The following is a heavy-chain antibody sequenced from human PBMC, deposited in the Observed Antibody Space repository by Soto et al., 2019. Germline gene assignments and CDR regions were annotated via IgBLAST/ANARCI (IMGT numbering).Heavy chain of an antibody. CDR1: GFTFSDYP. CDR3: ARDFIVGAPDYFDY. D-gene: IGHD1-26*01. V-gene: IGHV3-30*04. CDR2: ISYDGRVK. Sequence: VQLVESGGGVVQPGRSLSLSCAASGFTFSDYPMHWFRQAPGKGLEWVAVISYDGRVKYYVDSVKGRFTISRDDSKNTLYLQMNSLRVDDTAVYYCARDFIVGAPDYFDYWGQGTLVTVSS. J-gene: IGHJ4*02.